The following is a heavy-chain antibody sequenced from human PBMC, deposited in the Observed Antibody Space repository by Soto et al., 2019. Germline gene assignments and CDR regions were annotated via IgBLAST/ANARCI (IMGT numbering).Heavy chain of an antibody. CDR3: ARNTVAGKAFDI. J-gene: IGHJ3*02. V-gene: IGHV1-8*01. Sequence: ASVKVSCKASGYTFTSYDINWVRQATGQGLEWMGWMNPNSGNTGYAQKFQGRVTMTRNTSISTAYMELSSLRFEDTAVYYCARNTVAGKAFDIWGQGTMVTVSS. CDR1: GYTFTSYD. D-gene: IGHD2-21*01. CDR2: MNPNSGNT.